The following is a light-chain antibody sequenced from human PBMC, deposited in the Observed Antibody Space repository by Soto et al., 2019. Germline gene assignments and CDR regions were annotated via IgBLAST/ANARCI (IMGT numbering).Light chain of an antibody. Sequence: DIQMTQSPSTLSGSVGDRVTITCRASQTISSWLAWYQQKPGKAPKLLIYKASTLKSGVPSRFSGSGSGTEFTLTISSLRPDDFATYYCQHYNSYSEAVGQGTKVDSK. CDR2: KAS. CDR1: QTISSW. J-gene: IGKJ1*01. V-gene: IGKV1-5*03. CDR3: QHYNSYSEA.